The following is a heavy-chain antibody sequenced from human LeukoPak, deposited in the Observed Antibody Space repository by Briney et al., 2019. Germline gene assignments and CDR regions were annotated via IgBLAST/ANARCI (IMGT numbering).Heavy chain of an antibody. CDR1: GFTFSSYA. V-gene: IGHV3-23*01. Sequence: PGGSLRPSCAASGFTFSSYAMSWVRQAPGKGLEWVSAISGSGGSTYYADSVKGRFTISRDNSKNTLYLQMNSLRAEDTAVYYCAKGTSNCSGGSCYHNDYWGQGTLVTVSS. J-gene: IGHJ4*02. CDR2: ISGSGGST. CDR3: AKGTSNCSGGSCYHNDY. D-gene: IGHD2-15*01.